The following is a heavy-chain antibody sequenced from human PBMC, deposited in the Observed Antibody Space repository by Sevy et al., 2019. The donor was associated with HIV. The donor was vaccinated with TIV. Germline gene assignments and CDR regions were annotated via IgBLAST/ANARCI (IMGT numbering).Heavy chain of an antibody. J-gene: IGHJ6*03. CDR1: GFTFSSYS. Sequence: GGSLRLSCAASGFTFSSYSMNWVRQAPGKGLEWVSYISSSSSTIYYADSVKGRFTISRDNAKNSLYLQMNSLRDEDTAVYYCARRDIVVVAAAMTLERPYYYYYYMDVWGKGTTVTVSS. D-gene: IGHD2-2*01. CDR2: ISSSSSTI. CDR3: ARRDIVVVAAAMTLERPYYYYYYMDV. V-gene: IGHV3-48*02.